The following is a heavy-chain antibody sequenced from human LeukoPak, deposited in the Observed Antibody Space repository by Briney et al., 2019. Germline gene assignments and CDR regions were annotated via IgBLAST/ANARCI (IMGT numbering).Heavy chain of an antibody. CDR3: ARISNPTDYDYYYMDV. D-gene: IGHD4-11*01. Sequence: SETLSLTCTVSGGSISSSSYYWGWIRQPPGKGLEWIGNIYYSGSTYYNPSLKSRVTISVDTSKNQFSLKLSSVTAADTAVYYCARISNPTDYDYYYMDVWGKGTTVTVSS. V-gene: IGHV4-39*01. CDR2: IYYSGST. J-gene: IGHJ6*03. CDR1: GGSISSSSYY.